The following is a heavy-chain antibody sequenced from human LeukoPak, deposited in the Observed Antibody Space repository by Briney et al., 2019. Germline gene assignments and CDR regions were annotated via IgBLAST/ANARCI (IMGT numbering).Heavy chain of an antibody. D-gene: IGHD2-8*01. V-gene: IGHV4-4*07. CDR1: GGSISSYY. J-gene: IGHJ4*02. Sequence: PSETLSLTCTVSGGSISSYYRNWIRQPAGKGLEWIGHIYTSGSTNYNSSLKSRLTMSVDTSKNQVSVKLNSVIAADTAMYYCARGVYLGNGYYFDYWGQGTLVTVSS. CDR2: IYTSGST. CDR3: ARGVYLGNGYYFDY.